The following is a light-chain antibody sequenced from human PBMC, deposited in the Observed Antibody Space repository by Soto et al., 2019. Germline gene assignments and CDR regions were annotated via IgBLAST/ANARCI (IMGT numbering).Light chain of an antibody. V-gene: IGLV2-14*01. J-gene: IGLJ1*01. CDR3: TSYSSSNTFYV. CDR2: QVT. CDR1: NSDIGGYYY. Sequence: QSVLTQPASVSGSPGQSITISCTGTNSDIGGYYYVSWYQHHPGKAPKLMIYQVTNRPSGVSNRFSGSKSGNTASLTISGLQAEDEADYYCTSYSSSNTFYVSGAGTKVTVL.